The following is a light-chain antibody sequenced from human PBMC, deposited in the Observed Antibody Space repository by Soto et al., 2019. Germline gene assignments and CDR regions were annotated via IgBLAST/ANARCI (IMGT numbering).Light chain of an antibody. Sequence: EIVMTQSPATLSVSPGERATLSCRASQSLSGNLAWYQQKPGQAPRLLIYRASTRATGVPARFSASGSGTEFTLTISSLQSEDSAVYYCHQYSNWPPWTFGPGTKVELK. CDR3: HQYSNWPPWT. CDR1: QSLSGN. J-gene: IGKJ1*01. CDR2: RAS. V-gene: IGKV3-15*01.